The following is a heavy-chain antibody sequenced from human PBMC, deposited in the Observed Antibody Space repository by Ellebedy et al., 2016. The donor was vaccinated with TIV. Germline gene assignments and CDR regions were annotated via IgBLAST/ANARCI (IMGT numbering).Heavy chain of an antibody. Sequence: PGGSLRLSCGASKFTFSSYSMNWVRQAPGEGLEWLSYISSGGSTIYYAASVRGRFTISRDNAKNSLYLQMNSLSDEDKAVYYCARDNDYYYGMDVWGQGTTVTVSS. CDR2: ISSGGSTI. V-gene: IGHV3-48*02. J-gene: IGHJ6*02. CDR1: KFTFSSYS. CDR3: ARDNDYYYGMDV.